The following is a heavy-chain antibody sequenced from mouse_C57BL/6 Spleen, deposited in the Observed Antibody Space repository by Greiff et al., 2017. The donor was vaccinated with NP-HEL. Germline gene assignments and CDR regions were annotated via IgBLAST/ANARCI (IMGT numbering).Heavy chain of an antibody. D-gene: IGHD2-3*01. J-gene: IGHJ4*01. CDR1: GFTFSSYA. CDR2: ISDGGSYT. CDR3: ARDARWLQGAMDY. Sequence: DVKLVESGGGLVKPGGSLKLSCAASGFTFSSYAMSWVRQTPEKRLEWVATISDGGSYTYYPDNVKGRFTISRDNAKNNLYLQMSHLKSEDTAMYYCARDARWLQGAMDYWGQGTSVTVSS. V-gene: IGHV5-4*01.